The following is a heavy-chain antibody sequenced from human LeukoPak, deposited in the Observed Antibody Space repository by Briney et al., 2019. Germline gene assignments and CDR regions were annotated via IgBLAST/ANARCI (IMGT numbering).Heavy chain of an antibody. CDR3: ARAGFWSGYDPYGMDV. CDR2: IYYSGSA. D-gene: IGHD3-3*01. Sequence: SQTLSLTCTVSGGSISSCGYYWSWIRQHPGKGLEWIGYIYYSGSAYYNPSLKSRVAISVDTSKSQFSLKLSSVTAADTAVYYCARAGFWSGYDPYGMDVWGQGTTVTVSS. J-gene: IGHJ6*02. V-gene: IGHV4-31*03. CDR1: GGSISSCGYY.